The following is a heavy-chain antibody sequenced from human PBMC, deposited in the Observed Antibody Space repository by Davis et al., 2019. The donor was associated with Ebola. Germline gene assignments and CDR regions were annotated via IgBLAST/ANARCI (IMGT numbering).Heavy chain of an antibody. CDR1: GYTFIDYG. D-gene: IGHD5-12*01. CDR3: ARDSGKGYNGYAWN. V-gene: IGHV1-18*04. CDR2: ISPYNGDT. J-gene: IGHJ4*02. Sequence: ASVKVSCKAIGYTFIDYGVSWVRQAPGQRLEWMGWISPYNGDTYYAQSLQNRLTMTTDTSTSTAFMELRTLRSDDTAVYYCARDSGKGYNGYAWNWGQGTLVLVSS.